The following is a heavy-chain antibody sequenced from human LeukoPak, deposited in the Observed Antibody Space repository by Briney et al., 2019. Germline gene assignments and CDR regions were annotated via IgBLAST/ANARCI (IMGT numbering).Heavy chain of an antibody. CDR1: GFTFSSYG. CDR3: ARDRLSIAVVLGAFDI. J-gene: IGHJ3*02. D-gene: IGHD6-19*01. V-gene: IGHV3-23*01. Sequence: GGTLRLSCAASGFTFSSYGMSWVRQAPGKGLEWVSAISSGGSTYYADSVKGRFTISRDNSKNTLFLQMNSLRVEDTAVYYCARDRLSIAVVLGAFDIWGQGTMVTVSS. CDR2: ISSGGST.